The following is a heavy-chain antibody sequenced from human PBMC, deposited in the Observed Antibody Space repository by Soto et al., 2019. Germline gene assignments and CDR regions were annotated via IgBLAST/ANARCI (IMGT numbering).Heavy chain of an antibody. V-gene: IGHV3-30*18. CDR2: ISYDGSNK. CDR1: GFTFSSFG. CDR3: AKGPHSLPWFDY. J-gene: IGHJ4*02. D-gene: IGHD4-4*01. Sequence: QVQLVESGGGVVRPGTSLRLSCAASGFTFSSFGIHWVRQAPGKGLEWVAVISYDGSNKYYADSVKGRFTISRDNSKNTLYLQMNSLRAEDTAVYYCAKGPHSLPWFDYWGQGTLVTVSS.